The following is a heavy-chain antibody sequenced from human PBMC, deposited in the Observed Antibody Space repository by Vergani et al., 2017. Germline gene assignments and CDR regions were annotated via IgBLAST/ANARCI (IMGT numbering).Heavy chain of an antibody. CDR2: MNPNSGNT. D-gene: IGHD3-22*01. CDR1: GYTFTSYD. V-gene: IGHV1-8*02. J-gene: IGHJ4*02. CDR3: ARGLSRYYYDKGWN. Sequence: QVQLVQSGAEVKKPGASVKVSCKASGYTFTSYDINWVRQATGQGLEWMGWMNPNSGNTGYAQKFKGRVTMTRKTSISTAYMELSSLRSEDTAVYYCARGLSRYYYDKGWNWGQGTLVTVSS.